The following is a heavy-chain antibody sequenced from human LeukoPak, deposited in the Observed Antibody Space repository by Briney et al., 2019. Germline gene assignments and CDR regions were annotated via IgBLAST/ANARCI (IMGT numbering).Heavy chain of an antibody. V-gene: IGHV4-61*05. CDR1: GGSISSSSYY. CDR3: ARHSSGWPNWFDP. Sequence: SETLSLTCTVSGGSISSSSYYWSWIRQPPGKGLEWIGYIYYSGSTNYNPSLKSRVTISVDTSKNQFSLKLSSVTAADTAVYYCARHSSGWPNWFDPWGQGTLVTVSS. J-gene: IGHJ5*02. CDR2: IYYSGST. D-gene: IGHD6-19*01.